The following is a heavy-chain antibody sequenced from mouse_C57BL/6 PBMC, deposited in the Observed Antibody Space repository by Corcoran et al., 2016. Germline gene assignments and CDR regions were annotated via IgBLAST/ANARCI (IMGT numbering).Heavy chain of an antibody. CDR2: INPNNGGT. V-gene: IGHV1-26*01. J-gene: IGHJ1*03. Sequence: EVQLQQSGPELVKPGASVKISCKASGYTFTDYYMNWVKQSHGKSLEWIGDINPNNGGTSYNQKFKGKATLTVDKSSSTAYMELRSLTSEDSAVYYCARGYSIWYFDVWGTGTTVTVSS. CDR3: ARGYSIWYFDV. D-gene: IGHD2-5*01. CDR1: GYTFTDYY.